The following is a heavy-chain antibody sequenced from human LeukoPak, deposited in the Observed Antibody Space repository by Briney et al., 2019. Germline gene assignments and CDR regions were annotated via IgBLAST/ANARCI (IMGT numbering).Heavy chain of an antibody. CDR3: ARDRVAALDY. CDR2: IYYSGST. J-gene: IGHJ4*02. V-gene: IGHV4-59*02. CDR1: GGSVSSYY. Sequence: SETLSLTCTVSGGSVSSYYWSWIRQPPGKGLEWIGYIYYSGSTNYNPSLKSRVTISVDTSKNQFSLKLSSVTAADTAVYYCARDRVAALDYWGQGTLVTVSS. D-gene: IGHD6-6*01.